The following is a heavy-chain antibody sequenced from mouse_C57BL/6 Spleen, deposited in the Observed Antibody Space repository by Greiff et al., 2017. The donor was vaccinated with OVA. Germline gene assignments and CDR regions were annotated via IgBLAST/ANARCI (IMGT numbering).Heavy chain of an antibody. CDR1: GYTFTSYW. D-gene: IGHD1-1*01. J-gene: IGHJ2*01. CDR3: ARGDYGSSYNFDY. CDR2: IYPSDSET. V-gene: IGHV1-61*01. Sequence: VQLQQPGAELVRPGSSVKLSCKASGYTFTSYWMDWVKQRPGQGLEWIGNIYPSDSETPYNQKFKDKATLTVDKSSSTAYMQLSSLTSEDSAVYYCARGDYGSSYNFDYWGQGTTLTVSS.